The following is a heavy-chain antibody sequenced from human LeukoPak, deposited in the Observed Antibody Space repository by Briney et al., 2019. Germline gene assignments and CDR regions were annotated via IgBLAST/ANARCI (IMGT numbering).Heavy chain of an antibody. CDR2: IYYSGST. CDR3: ARTSYGDYAFDY. Sequence: PSETLSLTCTVSGGSISSYYWSWIRQPPGKGLEWIGYIYYSGSTNYNPSLKSRVTISVDTSKNQFSLKLSSVTAADTAVYYCARTSYGDYAFDYWGQGTLVTVSS. CDR1: GGSISSYY. V-gene: IGHV4-59*01. J-gene: IGHJ4*02. D-gene: IGHD4-17*01.